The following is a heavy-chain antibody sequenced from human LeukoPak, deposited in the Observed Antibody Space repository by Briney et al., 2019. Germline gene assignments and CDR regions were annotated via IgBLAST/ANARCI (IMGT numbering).Heavy chain of an antibody. Sequence: AASVKVSCKASGYTFTGYYLHWVRQAPGLGLEWLGWINPKNGDIKYSQKFQGRVTMTRDTSISTAYMELSRLRSDDTAVYYCARDSYSSSWFFDYWGQGTLVTVSS. CDR3: ARDSYSSSWFFDY. CDR2: INPKNGDI. J-gene: IGHJ4*02. V-gene: IGHV1-2*02. CDR1: GYTFTGYY. D-gene: IGHD6-13*01.